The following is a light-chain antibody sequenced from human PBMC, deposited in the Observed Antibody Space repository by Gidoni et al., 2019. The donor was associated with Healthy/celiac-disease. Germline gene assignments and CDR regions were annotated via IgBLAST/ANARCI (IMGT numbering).Light chain of an antibody. CDR2: DAS. Sequence: VLRLLQATLSLSPGERATRSCGASQSVSISDLAWYQQKPGLAPRLLIYDASSRATGIPDRFSGSGSVTDFTLTISRLEPEDFAVYYCQQYGSSQFTFGPGTKVDIK. CDR1: QSVSISD. J-gene: IGKJ3*01. CDR3: QQYGSSQFT. V-gene: IGKV3D-20*01.